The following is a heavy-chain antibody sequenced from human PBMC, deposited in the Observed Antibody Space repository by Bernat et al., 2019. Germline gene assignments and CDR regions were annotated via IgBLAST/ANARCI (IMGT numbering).Heavy chain of an antibody. CDR3: ARGYGPEN. D-gene: IGHD2-8*02. CDR2: IKQDGSVQ. CDR1: GFSFSGIW. Sequence: EVQLVESGGALVQPGGSLRLSCVGSGFSFSGIWMTWVRQAPGKGLEWVANIKQDGSVQHYVDSVKCRFIISRDNTKNSLFLQMNSLRVDETAVYYCARGYGPENWGQGTLVTVSS. V-gene: IGHV3-7*03. J-gene: IGHJ1*01.